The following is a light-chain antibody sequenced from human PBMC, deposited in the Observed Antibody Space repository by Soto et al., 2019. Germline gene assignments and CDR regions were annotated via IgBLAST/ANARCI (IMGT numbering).Light chain of an antibody. V-gene: IGLV2-8*01. Sequence: QSALTQPPTASGSPGQSVTISCTGTSSDVGGYICVSWYQQHPGKAPKVIIYEVSKRPSGVPDRFSGSKSGSAASLIVSGLQAEDEADYYCSSYAVTNVFVFGTGTKVTVL. CDR3: SSYAVTNVFV. J-gene: IGLJ1*01. CDR1: SSDVGGYIC. CDR2: EVS.